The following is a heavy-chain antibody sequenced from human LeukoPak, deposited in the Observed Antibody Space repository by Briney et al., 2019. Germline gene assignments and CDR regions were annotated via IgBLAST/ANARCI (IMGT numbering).Heavy chain of an antibody. Sequence: GGSLRLSCAASGFTFSDYYMSWIRQAPGKGLEWVSYISSSGSTIYYADSVKGRFTISRDNAKNSLYLQMNSLRAEDTAVYYCARDSLDRNSSGYPGFDYWDQGTLVTVSS. CDR1: GFTFSDYY. V-gene: IGHV3-11*01. D-gene: IGHD3-22*01. J-gene: IGHJ4*02. CDR2: ISSSGSTI. CDR3: ARDSLDRNSSGYPGFDY.